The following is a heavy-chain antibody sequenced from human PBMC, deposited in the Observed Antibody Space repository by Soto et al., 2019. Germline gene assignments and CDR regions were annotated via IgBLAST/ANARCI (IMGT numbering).Heavy chain of an antibody. CDR3: AKDLTTYGDYTNWFDP. Sequence: QVQLVESGGGVVQPGRSLRLSCAASGFTFSSYGMHWVRQAPGKGLEWVAVISYDGSNKYYADSVKGRFTISRDNSKNTLYLQMNSLRAEGTAVYYCAKDLTTYGDYTNWFDPWGQGTLVTVSS. J-gene: IGHJ5*02. D-gene: IGHD4-17*01. CDR1: GFTFSSYG. V-gene: IGHV3-30*18. CDR2: ISYDGSNK.